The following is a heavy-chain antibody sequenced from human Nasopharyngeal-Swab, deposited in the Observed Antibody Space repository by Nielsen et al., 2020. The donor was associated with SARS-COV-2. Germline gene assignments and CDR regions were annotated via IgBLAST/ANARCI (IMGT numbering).Heavy chain of an antibody. J-gene: IGHJ4*02. Sequence: GESLKISCKASGYTFTSYGISWVRQAPGQGLEWMGWISAYNGNTNYAQKLQGRVTMTTDTSTSTAYMELRSLRSDDTAVYYCAREFSPYDSSGYSDYWGQGTLVTVSS. CDR1: GYTFTSYG. V-gene: IGHV1-18*01. D-gene: IGHD3-22*01. CDR2: ISAYNGNT. CDR3: AREFSPYDSSGYSDY.